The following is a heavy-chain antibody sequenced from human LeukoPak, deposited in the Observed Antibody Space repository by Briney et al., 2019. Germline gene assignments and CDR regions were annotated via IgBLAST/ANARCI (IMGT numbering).Heavy chain of an antibody. CDR3: TRDYGARDD. V-gene: IGHV3-21*06. D-gene: IGHD4-17*01. Sequence: GGSLRISCAVSGFTFESTFMNWVRQAPGKGLEWVSSISSSGSFEHYADSFKGRFTVSRDNTNNTLFLHMNGLRAEDSATYYCTRDYGARDDWGQGTPVTVSS. CDR1: GFTFESTF. J-gene: IGHJ4*02. CDR2: ISSSGSFE.